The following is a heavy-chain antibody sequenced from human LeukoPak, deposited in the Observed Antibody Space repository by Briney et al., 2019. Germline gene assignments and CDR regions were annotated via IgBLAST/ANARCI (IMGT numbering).Heavy chain of an antibody. Sequence: SETLSLTCTVSGGSISNHYWSWIRQPAGKGLEWIGRIYTSGSTNYNPSLKSRATMSVDTSKNQFSLKLSSVTAADTAVYYCARARGEQWLVRNAFDIWGQGTMVTVSS. CDR1: GGSISNHY. V-gene: IGHV4-4*07. D-gene: IGHD6-19*01. J-gene: IGHJ3*02. CDR3: ARARGEQWLVRNAFDI. CDR2: IYTSGST.